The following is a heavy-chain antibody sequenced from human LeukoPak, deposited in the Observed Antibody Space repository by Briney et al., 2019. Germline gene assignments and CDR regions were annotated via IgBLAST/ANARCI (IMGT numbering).Heavy chain of an antibody. V-gene: IGHV3-30*04. D-gene: IGHD2-8*01. CDR3: ARVGTSSLRDWFDP. CDR2: ISYDGSNK. J-gene: IGHJ5*02. CDR1: GFTFSSHA. Sequence: QPGGSLRLSCAASGFTFSSHAMNWVRQAPGKGLEWVAVISYDGSNKYYVDSVKGRFTISRDNSKNTLYLQMNSLRAEDTAVYYCARVGTSSLRDWFDPWGQGTLVTVSS.